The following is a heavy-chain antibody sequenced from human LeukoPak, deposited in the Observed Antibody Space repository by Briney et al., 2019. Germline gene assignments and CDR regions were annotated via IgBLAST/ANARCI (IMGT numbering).Heavy chain of an antibody. V-gene: IGHV4-61*09. CDR1: GDSLSSGDYF. CDR3: ARGRTLPHPLQVWFDA. Sequence: PSQTLSLTCTVSGDSLSSGDYFWTWIRQPAGKGLEWIGHIYFSGNTTYNPSLKRRLTMSLDTSKNQFSLNLTSVRAPDTAVYFCARGRTLPHPLQVWFDAWGQGTLVTVSS. CDR2: IYFSGNT. D-gene: IGHD4-11*01. J-gene: IGHJ5*02.